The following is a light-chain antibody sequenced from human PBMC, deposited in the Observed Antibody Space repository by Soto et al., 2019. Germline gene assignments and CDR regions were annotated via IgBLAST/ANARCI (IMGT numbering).Light chain of an antibody. Sequence: DIHMTHSPTTLSSSLVDRVTVTCRASQSIINWLAWYQQKPGKAPKLLIYDASSLESGVPSRLSGSGSGTEFTPTISSLQPDDFATYYCQKYNSYLWTFGQGTKVDIK. J-gene: IGKJ1*01. CDR1: QSIINW. V-gene: IGKV1-5*01. CDR3: QKYNSYLWT. CDR2: DAS.